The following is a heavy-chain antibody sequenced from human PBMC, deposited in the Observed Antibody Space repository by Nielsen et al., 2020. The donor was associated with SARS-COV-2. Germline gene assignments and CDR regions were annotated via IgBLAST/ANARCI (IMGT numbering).Heavy chain of an antibody. CDR1: GFSFMTYN. CDR3: ARDAYGDLIYGMDV. J-gene: IGHJ6*02. Sequence: GESLKISCTASGFSFMTYNMHWVHQAPGKGLEWVAAILHYGGNVYHADSVKGRFTISRDNSRNTLYLQMNTLRPEDTAVYSCARDAYGDLIYGMDVWGRGTTVTVPS. V-gene: IGHV3-30*04. D-gene: IGHD4-17*01. CDR2: ILHYGGNV.